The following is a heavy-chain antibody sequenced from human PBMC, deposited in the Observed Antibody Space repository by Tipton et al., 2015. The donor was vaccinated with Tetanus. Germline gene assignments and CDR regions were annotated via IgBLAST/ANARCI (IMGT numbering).Heavy chain of an antibody. J-gene: IGHJ4*02. CDR2: ISHNGAA. CDR3: ARVFGNNGYYLNFDY. CDR1: GGTFNNYF. D-gene: IGHD3-3*01. V-gene: IGHV4-30-4*01. Sequence: TLSLTCAVYGGTFNNYFWTWIRQSPGKGLEWIGYISHNGAAYYNPSLKSRVVISVDTSKNQFSLRLNSVTAADTAVFYCARVFGNNGYYLNFDYWGQGALVTVSS.